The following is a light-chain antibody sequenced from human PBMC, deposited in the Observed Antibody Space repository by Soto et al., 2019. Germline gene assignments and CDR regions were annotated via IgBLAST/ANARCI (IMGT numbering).Light chain of an antibody. CDR2: SXS. J-gene: IGKJ1*01. Sequence: DRVGPPSPYSLSVSLGGRATINGKSSQSVLYSSNTKNYLACYQQKPGQPPKLLXYSXSTRESGCPDRLSGSGSGTDFTPPISRRQDAYGAAYYCQQYYGIPQTFGQGTKVDIK. CDR1: QSVLYSSNTKNY. V-gene: IGKV4-1*01. CDR3: QQYYGIPQT.